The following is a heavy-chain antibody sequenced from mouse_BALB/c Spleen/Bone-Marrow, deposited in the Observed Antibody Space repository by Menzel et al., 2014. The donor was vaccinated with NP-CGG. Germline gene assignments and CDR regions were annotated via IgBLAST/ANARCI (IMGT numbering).Heavy chain of an antibody. J-gene: IGHJ2*01. D-gene: IGHD1-2*01. CDR1: GFDFSRYW. CDR3: TRLTYYGLTDY. V-gene: IGHV4-1*02. Sequence: EVNVVESGGGLVQPGGSLKLSCTASGFDFSRYWMSWVRQAPGKGLQWIGEINPESSTINYTPSLKDKFIISRDNAKNTLYLQMSKVRSEDTALYYCTRLTYYGLTDYWGQGTTLTASS. CDR2: INPESSTI.